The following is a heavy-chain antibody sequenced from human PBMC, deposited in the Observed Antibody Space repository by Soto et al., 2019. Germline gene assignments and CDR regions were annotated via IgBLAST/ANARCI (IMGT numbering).Heavy chain of an antibody. V-gene: IGHV1-18*01. CDR2: ISAYNGNT. D-gene: IGHD3-22*01. Sequence: ASVKVSCKASGYTFTSYGIIWVRQAPGQGLEWMGWISAYNGNTNYAQKLQGRVTMTTDTSTSTAYMELRSLRSDDTAVYYCARAGDDSSGYYYDYDYWGQGTLVTVSS. CDR3: ARAGDDSSGYYYDYDY. CDR1: GYTFTSYG. J-gene: IGHJ4*02.